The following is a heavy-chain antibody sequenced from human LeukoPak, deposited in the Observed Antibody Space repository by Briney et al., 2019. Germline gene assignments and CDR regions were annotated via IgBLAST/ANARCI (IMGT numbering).Heavy chain of an antibody. D-gene: IGHD1-14*01. CDR3: APGGIPPNYYYGMDV. CDR1: GFDFGDYT. CDR2: ISWNSGSI. V-gene: IGHV3-43*01. J-gene: IGHJ6*02. Sequence: GGSLRLSCAVSGFDFGDYTMHWVRQPPGKGLEWVSLISWNSGSIKYTESVKGRFTISRDNSKNSLYLQMNSLRAEDTAVYYCAPGGIPPNYYYGMDVWGQGTTVTVSS.